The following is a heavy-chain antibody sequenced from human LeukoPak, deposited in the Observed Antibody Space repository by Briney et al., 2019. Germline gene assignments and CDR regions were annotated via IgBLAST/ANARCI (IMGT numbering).Heavy chain of an antibody. CDR3: AKRRRGYNGYEHAFDI. CDR2: IFNSGST. V-gene: IGHV4-59*08. D-gene: IGHD5-12*01. CDR1: GGSISCYY. J-gene: IGHJ3*02. Sequence: SETLSFICTASGGSISCYYWCWLRQPPGKGLEWIGYIFNSGSTNYNPSLKSRVTISVHTSKNQFSLKVSSVTAADTAVYYCAKRRRGYNGYEHAFDIWGKGTMVTVSS.